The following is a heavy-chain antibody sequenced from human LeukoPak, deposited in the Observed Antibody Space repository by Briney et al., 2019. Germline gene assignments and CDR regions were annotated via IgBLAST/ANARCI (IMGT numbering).Heavy chain of an antibody. CDR1: GFTFRSFG. CDR3: AKDEVIPSYYYIDV. CDR2: INYDGSKQ. V-gene: IGHV3-30*02. D-gene: IGHD2-2*01. J-gene: IGHJ6*03. Sequence: QPGGSLRLSCAASGFTFRSFGMHWVRQTPGKGLEWVAFINYDGSKQYYADSVKGRFSISRDSAKNTLYLQMNSLRGEDTAVYYCAKDEVIPSYYYIDVWGKGTTVTVSS.